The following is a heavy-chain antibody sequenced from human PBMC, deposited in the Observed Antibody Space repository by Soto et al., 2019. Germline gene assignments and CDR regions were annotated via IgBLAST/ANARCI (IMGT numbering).Heavy chain of an antibody. D-gene: IGHD2-2*02. Sequence: SETLSLTCPFSGFSISSYYWGWIRQPPGKGLEWIGSIYYSGSTYYNPSLKSRVTISVDTSKNQFSLKLSSVTAADTAVYYCARSLPVVVPAAIFLYWGQGTLVTVSS. CDR1: GFSISSYY. CDR2: IYYSGST. CDR3: ARSLPVVVPAAIFLY. V-gene: IGHV4-39*01. J-gene: IGHJ4*02.